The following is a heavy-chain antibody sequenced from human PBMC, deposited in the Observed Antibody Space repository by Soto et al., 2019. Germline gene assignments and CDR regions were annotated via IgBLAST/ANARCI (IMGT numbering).Heavy chain of an antibody. CDR1: GFTFSSYS. J-gene: IGHJ6*02. Sequence: LRLSCAASGFTFSSYSMNWVRQAPGKGLEWVSSISSSSSYIYYADSVKGRFTISRDNAKNSLYLQMNSLRAEDTAVYYCAREEMATIYGMDVWGQGTTVTVSS. V-gene: IGHV3-21*01. CDR2: ISSSSSYI. CDR3: AREEMATIYGMDV. D-gene: IGHD5-12*01.